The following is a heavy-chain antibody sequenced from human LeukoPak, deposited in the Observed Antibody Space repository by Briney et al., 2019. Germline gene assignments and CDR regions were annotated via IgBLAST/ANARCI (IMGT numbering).Heavy chain of an antibody. CDR2: IQYDGSNK. Sequence: GGSLRLSCAASGFTFSSYGMHWVRQAPGKGLECVAFIQYDGSNKYYTDSVKGRFTISRDNSKNTLYLQMNSLRAEDTAVYYCAREPSGTYWLDYWGQGTLVTVSS. D-gene: IGHD1-26*01. V-gene: IGHV3-30*02. J-gene: IGHJ4*02. CDR3: AREPSGTYWLDY. CDR1: GFTFSSYG.